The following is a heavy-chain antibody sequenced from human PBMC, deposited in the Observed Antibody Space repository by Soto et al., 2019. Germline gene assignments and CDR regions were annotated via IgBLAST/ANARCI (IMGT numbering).Heavy chain of an antibody. CDR1: GGTFSSYA. Sequence: QVQLVQSGAEVKKPGSSVKVSCKASGGTFSSYAISWVRQAPGQGLEWMGGIIPIFGTANYAQKFQGRVTCAGDESTGTANMALSSLRSEDPAVYYCASWLVGGGGDDYWGQGTLVTVSS. V-gene: IGHV1-69*12. CDR3: ASWLVGGGGDDY. CDR2: IIPIFGTA. J-gene: IGHJ4*02. D-gene: IGHD6-19*01.